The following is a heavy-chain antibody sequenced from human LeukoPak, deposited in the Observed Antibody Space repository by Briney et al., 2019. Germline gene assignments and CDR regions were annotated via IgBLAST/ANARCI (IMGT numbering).Heavy chain of an antibody. CDR2: INPSGGST. CDR1: GYTFTSYY. V-gene: IGHV1-46*01. Sequence: ASVKVSCKASGYTFTSYYMHWVRQAPGQGLEWMAIINPSGGSTSYAQKFQGRVTMARDTSTSTVYMELSSLRSEDTAVYYCARAGTSVTNWFDPWGQGTLVTVSS. J-gene: IGHJ5*02. CDR3: ARAGTSVTNWFDP. D-gene: IGHD4-11*01.